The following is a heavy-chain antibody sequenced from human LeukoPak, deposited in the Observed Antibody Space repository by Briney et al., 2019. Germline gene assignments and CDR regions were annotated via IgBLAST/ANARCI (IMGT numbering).Heavy chain of an antibody. CDR1: GFTFSAYE. CDR2: ITGSGGTT. D-gene: IGHD3-10*01. J-gene: IGHJ4*03. Sequence: PGGSLRLSCAASGFTFSAYEMSWVRQAPGKGLEWVAAITGSGGTTYRADSVKGRFTISRDNSKNTLYLLMNSLRAEDTALYYCAKDFGSGRGFFDNWGQGTLVTVSS. CDR3: AKDFGSGRGFFDN. V-gene: IGHV3-23*01.